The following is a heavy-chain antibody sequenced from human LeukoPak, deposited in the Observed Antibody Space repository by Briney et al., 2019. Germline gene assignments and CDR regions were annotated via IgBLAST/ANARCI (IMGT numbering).Heavy chain of an antibody. CDR3: ATSLYYYDSSGYYGY. CDR1: GYTLTELS. CDR2: FDPEDGET. J-gene: IGHJ4*02. V-gene: IGHV1-24*01. Sequence: GASVKVSCKVSGYTLTELSMHWVRQAPGKGLEWMGGFDPEDGETIYAQKFQGRVTMTEDTSTDTAYMELSSLRSEDTAVYYCATSLYYYDSSGYYGYWGQGTLVTGSS. D-gene: IGHD3-22*01.